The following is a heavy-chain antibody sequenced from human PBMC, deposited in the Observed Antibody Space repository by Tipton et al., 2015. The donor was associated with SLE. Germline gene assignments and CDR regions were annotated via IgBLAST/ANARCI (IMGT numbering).Heavy chain of an antibody. J-gene: IGHJ3*01. CDR1: GFTFSSYS. V-gene: IGHV3-7*01. CDR2: IKQDGSEK. CDR3: ARADYYDHVGEP. Sequence: SLRLSCAASGFTFSSYSMNWVRQAPGKGLEWVANIKQDGSEKYYVDSVKGRFTISRDNTKNSLYLQMNSLRAEDTAVYFCARADYYDHVGEPWGQGTMVTVSS. D-gene: IGHD3-22*01.